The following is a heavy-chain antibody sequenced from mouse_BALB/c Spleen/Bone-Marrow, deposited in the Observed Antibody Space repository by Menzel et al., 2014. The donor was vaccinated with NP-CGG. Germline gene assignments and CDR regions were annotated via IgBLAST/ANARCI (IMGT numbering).Heavy chain of an antibody. CDR3: ARMGTDY. J-gene: IGHJ2*01. Sequence: QVQLQQSGPELVKPGASVKISCKASGYTFTSYYIHWVKQRPGQGLEWIGYIYPRDGSTNYNEKSKGKATLTADTSSSTAYMQLSSLTSEDSAVYFCARMGTDYWGQGTTLTVSS. CDR2: IYPRDGST. CDR1: GYTFTSYY. D-gene: IGHD3-1*01. V-gene: IGHV1S12*01.